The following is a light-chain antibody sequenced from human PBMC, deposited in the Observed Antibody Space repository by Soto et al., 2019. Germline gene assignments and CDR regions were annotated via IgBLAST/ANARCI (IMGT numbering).Light chain of an antibody. CDR3: QQYGSSPIT. CDR1: QTVSSY. CDR2: GAS. Sequence: ENVLTQSPGTLSLSPGERATLSCRASQTVSSYLTWYQQRPGQAPRLLIYGASKRATGIPDRFSGSGSGTDFTLTISRLEPEDCALYYCQQYGSSPITFGQGTRLEMK. V-gene: IGKV3-20*01. J-gene: IGKJ5*01.